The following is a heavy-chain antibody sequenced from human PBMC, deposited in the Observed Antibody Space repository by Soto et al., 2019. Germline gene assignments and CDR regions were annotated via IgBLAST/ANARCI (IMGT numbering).Heavy chain of an antibody. CDR3: AREVGATGFDS. J-gene: IGHJ5*01. CDR1: GGSISSYY. V-gene: IGHV4-59*01. CDR2: IYYSGST. Sequence: SETLSLTCTVSGGSISSYYWSWIRQPPGKGLEWIAYIYYSGSTNYNPSLKSRVTISVDTSKNQFSLKLSSVTAADTAVYYCAREVGATGFDSWGHGTLVTVSS. D-gene: IGHD1-26*01.